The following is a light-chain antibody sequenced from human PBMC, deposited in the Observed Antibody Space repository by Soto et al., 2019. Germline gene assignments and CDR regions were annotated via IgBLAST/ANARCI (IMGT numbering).Light chain of an antibody. V-gene: IGLV1-44*01. J-gene: IGLJ1*01. CDR3: AAWDDSLNGNYV. CDR1: SSNIGSNT. CDR2: SNN. Sequence: QSALTQPPXASGTPGQRVTISCSGSSSNIGSNTVNWYQQLPGTAPKLLIYSNNQRPSGVPDRFSGSKSGTSASLAISGLQSEDEADYYCAAWDDSLNGNYVFGTGTKVTVL.